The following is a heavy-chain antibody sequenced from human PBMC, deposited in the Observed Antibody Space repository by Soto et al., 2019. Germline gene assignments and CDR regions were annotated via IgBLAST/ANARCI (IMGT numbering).Heavy chain of an antibody. J-gene: IGHJ4*02. V-gene: IGHV3-23*01. CDR2: ISGSDGST. Sequence: HPGGSLRLSCAGSGFTFSTYAMSWVRQAPGKGLEWVSVISGSDGSTYYADSVKGRFTISRDNSKSQFYLKLRSVTAADTAVHYCARGMAEEQIFYYFDYWGQGALVTVSS. CDR3: ARGMAEEQIFYYFDY. D-gene: IGHD3-9*01. CDR1: GFTFSTYA.